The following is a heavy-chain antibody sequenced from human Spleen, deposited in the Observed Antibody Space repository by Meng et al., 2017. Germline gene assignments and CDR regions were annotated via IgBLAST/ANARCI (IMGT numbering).Heavy chain of an antibody. CDR3: AIGSGWYPGDY. CDR1: GFTFSSYW. V-gene: IGHV3-7*01. J-gene: IGHJ4*02. D-gene: IGHD6-19*01. Sequence: GGSLRLSCAASGFTFSSYWMRWVRQAPGKGLEWVANIKEDGGEKYYVDSVKGRFTISRDNAKNSLYLQMNSLRAEDTAVYYCAIGSGWYPGDYWGQGTLVTVSS. CDR2: IKEDGGEK.